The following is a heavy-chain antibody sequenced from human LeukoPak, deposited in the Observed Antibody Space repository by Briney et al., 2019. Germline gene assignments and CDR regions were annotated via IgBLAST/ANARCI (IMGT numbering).Heavy chain of an antibody. J-gene: IGHJ3*02. CDR1: GGSISSYY. D-gene: IGHD3-22*01. Sequence: SETLSLTCTVSGGSISSYYRSWIRQPPGKGLEWIGYIYYSGSTNYNPSLKSRVTISVDTSKNQFSLKLSSVTAADTAVYYCAREVPGDYYDSSGYLPYAFDIWGQGTMVTVSS. CDR3: AREVPGDYYDSSGYLPYAFDI. V-gene: IGHV4-59*01. CDR2: IYYSGST.